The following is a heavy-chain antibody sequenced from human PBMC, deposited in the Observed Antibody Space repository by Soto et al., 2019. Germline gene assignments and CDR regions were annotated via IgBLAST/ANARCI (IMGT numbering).Heavy chain of an antibody. CDR3: ARGSVAGTSDYYYYGMDV. CDR2: IWYDGSNK. V-gene: IGHV3-33*01. J-gene: IGHJ6*02. Sequence: GGSLRLSCAASGFTFSSYGMHWVRQAPGKGLEWVAVIWYDGSNKYYADSVKGRFTISRDNSKNTLYLQMNSLRAEDTAVCYCARGSVAGTSDYYYYGMDVWGQGTTVTVSS. D-gene: IGHD6-19*01. CDR1: GFTFSSYG.